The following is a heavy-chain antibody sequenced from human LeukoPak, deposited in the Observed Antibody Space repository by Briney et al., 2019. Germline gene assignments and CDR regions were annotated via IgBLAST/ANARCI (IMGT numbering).Heavy chain of an antibody. CDR1: GFTFSSYA. J-gene: IGHJ4*02. CDR3: ARDPAAAGIVDY. Sequence: GGSLRLSCAASGFTFSSYAMHWVRQAPGKGLEWVAVMSYDGSNKYYADSVKGRFTISRDNSKNTLYLQMNSLRAEDTAVYYCARDPAAAGIVDYWGQGTLVTVSS. V-gene: IGHV3-30*04. CDR2: MSYDGSNK. D-gene: IGHD6-13*01.